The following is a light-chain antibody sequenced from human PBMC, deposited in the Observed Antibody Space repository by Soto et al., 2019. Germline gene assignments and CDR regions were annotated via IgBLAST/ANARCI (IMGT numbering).Light chain of an antibody. CDR3: QQSYSTLSSWT. CDR1: QSISSY. Sequence: DIQMTQSPSSLSASVGDRVTITCRASQSISSYLNWYQQKPGKAPKLLIYAASGLQSGVPSRFSGSGSGTDFTLTISSLQPEDFATYYCQQSYSTLSSWTFGQGTKVEIK. V-gene: IGKV1-39*01. J-gene: IGKJ1*01. CDR2: AAS.